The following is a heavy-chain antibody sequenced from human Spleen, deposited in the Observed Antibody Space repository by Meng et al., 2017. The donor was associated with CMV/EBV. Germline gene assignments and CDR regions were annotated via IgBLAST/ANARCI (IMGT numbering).Heavy chain of an antibody. CDR2: IKQDGSEK. CDR1: GFTFSTYW. J-gene: IGHJ6*02. Sequence: GGSLRLSCAASGFTFSTYWMSWVRQAPGKGLQWVANIKQDGSEKYYVDSVKGRFTISRDNAKNSLYLQMNSLRAEDTAVYYCARDFKLDFSSSTTPAQYYYNGMDVWGQGTTVTVSS. D-gene: IGHD4-11*01. V-gene: IGHV3-7*01. CDR3: ARDFKLDFSSSTTPAQYYYNGMDV.